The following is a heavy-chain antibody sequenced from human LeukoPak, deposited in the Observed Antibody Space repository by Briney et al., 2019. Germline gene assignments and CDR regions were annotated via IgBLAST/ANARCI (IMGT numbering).Heavy chain of an antibody. V-gene: IGHV1-8*01. CDR3: ARGTKVVPAAMRRYYYYYMDV. CDR2: MNPNSGNT. CDR1: GYTFTSYD. Sequence: GASVKVSCKASGYTFTSYDINWVRQATGQGLEWMGWMNPNSGNTGYAQKFQGRVTMTRNTSISTAYMELSSLRSEDTAVYYCARGTKVVPAAMRRYYYYYMDVWGKGTTVTISS. D-gene: IGHD2-2*01. J-gene: IGHJ6*03.